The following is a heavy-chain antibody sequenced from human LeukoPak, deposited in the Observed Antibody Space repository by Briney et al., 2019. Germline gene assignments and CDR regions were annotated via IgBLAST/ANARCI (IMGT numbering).Heavy chain of an antibody. Sequence: GRSLRLSCAASGFTFSSYGMHWVRQAPGKGLEWVAVISYDGSNKYYADSVKGRFTISRDNSENTLYLQMNSLRAEDTAVYYCAKGGDQDYWGQGTLVTVSS. V-gene: IGHV3-30*18. D-gene: IGHD3-10*01. CDR2: ISYDGSNK. CDR1: GFTFSSYG. CDR3: AKGGDQDY. J-gene: IGHJ4*02.